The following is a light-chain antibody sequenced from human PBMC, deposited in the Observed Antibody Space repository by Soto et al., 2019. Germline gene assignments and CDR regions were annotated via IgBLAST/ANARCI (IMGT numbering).Light chain of an antibody. Sequence: EIVLTQSPGTLSLSPGERATLSCRASQSVSSRYLAWYQQKPGQAPRLLIYGASSRATSIPDRFSGSGSGTDFTLTISRLDPEDFAVYYCQQYGTSPPITFGQGTRLEIK. J-gene: IGKJ5*01. CDR2: GAS. CDR1: QSVSSRY. CDR3: QQYGTSPPIT. V-gene: IGKV3-20*01.